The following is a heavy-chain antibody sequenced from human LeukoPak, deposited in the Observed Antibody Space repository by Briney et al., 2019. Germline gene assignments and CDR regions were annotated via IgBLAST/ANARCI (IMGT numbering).Heavy chain of an antibody. CDR2: INHSGST. CDR1: GGSFSNYY. CDR3: ARSVDYFDNTGPHMMFDY. V-gene: IGHV4-34*01. D-gene: IGHD3-22*01. J-gene: IGHJ4*02. Sequence: SETLSLTCAVYGGSFSNYYWSWIRQPPGKGLEWIGEINHSGSTNYNPSLKSRVTISVDTSKRHFSLRLSSVTAADTAVYHCARSVDYFDNTGPHMMFDYWGQGSLVTVSS.